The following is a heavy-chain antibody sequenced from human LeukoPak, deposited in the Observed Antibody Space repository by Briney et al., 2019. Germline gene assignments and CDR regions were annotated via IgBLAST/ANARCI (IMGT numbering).Heavy chain of an antibody. CDR1: GYTFTSYY. Sequence: AASVKVSCKASGYTFTSYYMHWVRQAPGQGLEWMGIINPSGGSTSYAQKFQGRVTMTRDTSTSTVYMELSSLRSEDTAVYYCARDVFMVLPTYYYGSGRTPFDYWGQGTLVTVSS. V-gene: IGHV1-46*01. CDR2: INPSGGST. D-gene: IGHD3-10*01. J-gene: IGHJ4*02. CDR3: ARDVFMVLPTYYYGSGRTPFDY.